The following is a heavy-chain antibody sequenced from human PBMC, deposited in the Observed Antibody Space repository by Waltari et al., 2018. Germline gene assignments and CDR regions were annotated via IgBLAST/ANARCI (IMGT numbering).Heavy chain of an antibody. CDR1: GFTFSSYG. J-gene: IGHJ5*02. CDR3: AKDRRIVGVPGGGFDP. V-gene: IGHV3-30*02. CDR2: ILSDGSNK. Sequence: QVQLVESGGGVVQPGGSLRLSWSASGFTFSSYGMHWVRRAPGKGLEWVAFILSDGSNKFYAASVKGRFTISRDNSKNTLYLQVNSLRAEDTAVYYCAKDRRIVGVPGGGFDPWGQGTLVTVSS. D-gene: IGHD1-26*01.